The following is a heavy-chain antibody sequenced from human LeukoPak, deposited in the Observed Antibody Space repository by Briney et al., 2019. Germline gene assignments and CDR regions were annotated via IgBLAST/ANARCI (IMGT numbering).Heavy chain of an antibody. V-gene: IGHV3-23*01. CDR3: AKGSYYDSSGSFYFDY. Sequence: GGSLRLSCAASGFTFSSYAMSWVRQAPGKGLEWVSGISGSGDNIYYADSVKGRFTISRDNSKNTLYVQVNSLGTEDTAAYYCAKGSYYDSSGSFYFDYWGQGTLVTVSS. D-gene: IGHD3-22*01. CDR2: ISGSGDNI. CDR1: GFTFSSYA. J-gene: IGHJ4*02.